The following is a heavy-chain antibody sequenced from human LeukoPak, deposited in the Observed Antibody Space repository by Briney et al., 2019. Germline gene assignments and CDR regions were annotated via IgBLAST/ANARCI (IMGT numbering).Heavy chain of an antibody. D-gene: IGHD1-26*01. CDR1: GYTFTDYY. J-gene: IGHJ4*02. CDR3: AVGRRTDFDY. CDR2: INPNSGGT. V-gene: IGHV1-2*02. Sequence: GASVKVSCKASGYTFTDYYIHWVRQAPGQGLEWMGWINPNSGGTNYAQNFQGRVTMTRDTYITTAYMDLSRLRLDDTAVYYCAVGRRTDFDYWGQGTLVTDSS.